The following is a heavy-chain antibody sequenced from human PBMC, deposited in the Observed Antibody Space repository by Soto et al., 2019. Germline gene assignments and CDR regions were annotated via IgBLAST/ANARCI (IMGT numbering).Heavy chain of an antibody. V-gene: IGHV1-2*02. CDR3: ARGDYCTGGYPFPYFDS. Sequence: HEHLVQSGAEVKRPGASLKVSCKASGYSFTGYYIHWVRQAPGQGLEWMGWINPDSGATNYAQNFQGRVTLTSDTSISTASMDMTSLASDDTAVYYCARGDYCTGGYPFPYFDSWGQGTLVIVSS. J-gene: IGHJ4*02. CDR2: INPDSGAT. CDR1: GYSFTGYY. D-gene: IGHD2-8*02.